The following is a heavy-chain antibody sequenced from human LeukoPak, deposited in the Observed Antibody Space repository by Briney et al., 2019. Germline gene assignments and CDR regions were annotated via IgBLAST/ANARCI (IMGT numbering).Heavy chain of an antibody. CDR3: ARVGTYGSGSYLSWLDY. D-gene: IGHD3-10*01. CDR1: GESFSGYY. V-gene: IGHV4-59*01. Sequence: SETLSLTCAVYGESFSGYYWSWIRQPPGKGLEWIGYIYYSGSTNYNPSLKSRVTISVDTSKNQFSLKLSSVTAADTAVYYCARVGTYGSGSYLSWLDYWGQGTLVTVSS. CDR2: IYYSGST. J-gene: IGHJ4*02.